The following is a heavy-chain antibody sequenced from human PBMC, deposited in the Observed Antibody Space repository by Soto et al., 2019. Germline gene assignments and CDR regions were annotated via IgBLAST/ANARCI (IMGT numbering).Heavy chain of an antibody. CDR1: GGSISSHY. CDR2: IDTSGST. J-gene: IGHJ5*02. D-gene: IGHD3-16*02. V-gene: IGHV4-4*07. Sequence: SETLSLTCTVSGGSISSHYWSWIRQRAGKGLEWIGRIDTSGSTNYNPSLKSRVTMSVDTSKNQISLKLISVTAADTAVYYCARDLWGSYRTPVSNWFDPWGQGTLVTVSS. CDR3: ARDLWGSYRTPVSNWFDP.